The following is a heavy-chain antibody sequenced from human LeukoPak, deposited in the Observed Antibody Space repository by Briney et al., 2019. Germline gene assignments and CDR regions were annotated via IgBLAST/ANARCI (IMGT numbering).Heavy chain of an antibody. Sequence: PSETLSLTCTVSGGSISSSSYYWGWIRQPPGKGLEWIGSIYYSGSTYYNPSLQSRVTVSVDTSKNQFSLKLSSVTAADTAVYYCARGAINLHYYGSGSYRRYYYYYMDVWGKGTTVTISS. CDR1: GGSISSSSYY. CDR3: ARGAINLHYYGSGSYRRYYYYYMDV. J-gene: IGHJ6*03. V-gene: IGHV4-39*01. D-gene: IGHD3-10*01. CDR2: IYYSGST.